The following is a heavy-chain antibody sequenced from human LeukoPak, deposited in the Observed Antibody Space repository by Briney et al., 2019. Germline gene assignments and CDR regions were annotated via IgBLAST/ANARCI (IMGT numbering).Heavy chain of an antibody. CDR1: GYTFTSYD. CDR2: MNPNSGNT. D-gene: IGHD6-13*01. J-gene: IGHJ4*02. V-gene: IGHV1-8*01. Sequence: GASVKVSRKASGYTFTSYDINWVRQATGQGLEWMGWMNPNSGNTGYARKFQGRVTMTRNTSMSTAYMELSSLRSEDTAVYYCARKIAAAGTGFDYWGQGTLVTVSS. CDR3: ARKIAAAGTGFDY.